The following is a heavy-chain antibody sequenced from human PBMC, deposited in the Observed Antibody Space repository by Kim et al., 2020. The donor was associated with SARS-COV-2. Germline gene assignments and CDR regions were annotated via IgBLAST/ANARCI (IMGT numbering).Heavy chain of an antibody. J-gene: IGHJ5*02. Sequence: PALKSRVTISVDTSKNQFSLTLSSVTAAETAVYYCARGKARRPWNNWFDPWGQGTLVTVSS. CDR3: ARGKARRPWNNWFDP. D-gene: IGHD1-26*01. V-gene: IGHV4-34*01.